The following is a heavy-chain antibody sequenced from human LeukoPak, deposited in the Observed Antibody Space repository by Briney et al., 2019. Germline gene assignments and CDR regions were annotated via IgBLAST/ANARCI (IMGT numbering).Heavy chain of an antibody. J-gene: IGHJ4*02. CDR2: INPNSGGT. CDR3: ARWFSSSSGDLFDY. D-gene: IGHD6-6*01. CDR1: GYTFTGYY. Sequence: ASVKVSCKASGYTFTGYYMHWVRQAPGQGLEWMGWINPNSGGTNYAQKFQGRVTMTRDTSISTAYMELSRLRSDDTAVYYCARWFSSSSGDLFDYWGQGTLVTVSS. V-gene: IGHV1-2*02.